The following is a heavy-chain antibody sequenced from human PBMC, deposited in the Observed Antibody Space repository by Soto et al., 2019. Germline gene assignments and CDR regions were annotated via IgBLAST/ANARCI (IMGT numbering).Heavy chain of an antibody. CDR1: GYTFTGYY. J-gene: IGHJ4*02. CDR3: ATVYYYGSGNYFDY. Sequence: WASVKVSCKASGYTFTGYYMHWVRQAPGQGLEWMGWINPNSGGTNYAQKFQGRVTMTRDTSISTAYMELSRLRSDDTAVYYCATVYYYGSGNYFDYWGQGTLVTVSS. V-gene: IGHV1-2*02. CDR2: INPNSGGT. D-gene: IGHD3-10*01.